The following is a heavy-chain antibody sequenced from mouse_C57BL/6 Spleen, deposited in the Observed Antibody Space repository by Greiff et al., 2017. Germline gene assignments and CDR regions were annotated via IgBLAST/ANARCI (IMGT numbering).Heavy chain of an antibody. D-gene: IGHD1-1*01. CDR3: ARGRITTVVVSDFDY. CDR2: ISSGSSTI. J-gene: IGHJ2*01. CDR1: GFTFSDYG. V-gene: IGHV5-17*01. Sequence: EVKLMESGGGLVKPGGSLKLSCAASGFTFSDYGMHWVRQAPEKGLEWVAYISSGSSTIYYADTVKGRFTISRDNAKNTLFLQMTSLRSEDTAMYYCARGRITTVVVSDFDYWGQGTTLTVSS.